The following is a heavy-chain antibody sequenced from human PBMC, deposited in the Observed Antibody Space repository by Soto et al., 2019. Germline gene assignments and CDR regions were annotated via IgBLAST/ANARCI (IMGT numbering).Heavy chain of an antibody. CDR1: GFPFTSSA. V-gene: IGHV1-58*01. D-gene: IGHD2-2*01. CDR3: AAEDTSYCSSTSCYASYGMDV. Sequence: SVKVSCKASGFPFTSSALQWVRQARGQRLEWIGWIVVGSGNTNYAQKFQERVTITRDMSTSTAYMELSSLRSEDTAVYYCAAEDTSYCSSTSCYASYGMDVWGQGTTVTVSS. J-gene: IGHJ6*02. CDR2: IVVGSGNT.